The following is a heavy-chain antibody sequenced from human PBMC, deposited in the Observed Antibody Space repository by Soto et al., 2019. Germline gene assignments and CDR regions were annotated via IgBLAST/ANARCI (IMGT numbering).Heavy chain of an antibody. CDR3: ARDLRSGYCSSTSCHPLVGMDV. Sequence: GGSLRLSCAASGFTFSDYYMSWIRQAPGKGLEWVSYISSSSSYTNYADSVKGRFTISRDNAKNSLYLQMNSLRAEDTAVYYCARDLRSGYCSSTSCHPLVGMDVWGQGTTVTVSS. CDR2: ISSSSSYT. D-gene: IGHD2-2*01. CDR1: GFTFSDYY. V-gene: IGHV3-11*06. J-gene: IGHJ6*02.